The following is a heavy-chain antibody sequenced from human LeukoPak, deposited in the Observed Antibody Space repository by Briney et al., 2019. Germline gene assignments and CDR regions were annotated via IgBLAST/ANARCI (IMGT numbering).Heavy chain of an antibody. CDR1: GFPFSDFS. V-gene: IGHV3-23*01. CDR3: EKQSYARSLGE. D-gene: IGHD2-8*01. J-gene: IGHJ4*02. Sequence: GGSLRLSCATSGFPFSDFSMSWVRQAPGKGLERISTTNSGGTSTYYAESVKGRFTISRDDSKNTLYLQMSSLRVEDTAVYYCEKQSYARSLGEGGPGTLVSVSS. CDR2: TNSGGTST.